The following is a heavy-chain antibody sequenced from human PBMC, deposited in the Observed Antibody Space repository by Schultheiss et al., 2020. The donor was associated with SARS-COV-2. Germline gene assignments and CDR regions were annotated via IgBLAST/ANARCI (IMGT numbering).Heavy chain of an antibody. Sequence: SQTLSLTCAVYGGSFSGYYWSWIRQPPGKGLEWIGEINHSGSTNYNPSLKSRVTISVDTSKNQFSLKLSSVTAADTAVYYCAREGDYLDYWGQGTLVTVSS. CDR2: INHSGST. CDR3: AREGDYLDY. J-gene: IGHJ4*02. CDR1: GGSFSGYY. V-gene: IGHV4-34*01.